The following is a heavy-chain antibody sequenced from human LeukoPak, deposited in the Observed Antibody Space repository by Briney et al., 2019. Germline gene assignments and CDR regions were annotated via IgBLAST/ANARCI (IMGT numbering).Heavy chain of an antibody. CDR2: IYSGGST. CDR3: AGLIVGATYYYYYYMDV. V-gene: IGHV3-53*01. J-gene: IGHJ6*03. Sequence: QPGGSLRLSCAASGFTVSSHYMSWVRQAPGKGPGWVSVIYSGGSTYYADSVKGRFTISRDNSKNTLYLQMNSLRAEDTAVYYCAGLIVGATYYYYYYMDVWGKGTTVTVSS. D-gene: IGHD1-26*01. CDR1: GFTVSSHY.